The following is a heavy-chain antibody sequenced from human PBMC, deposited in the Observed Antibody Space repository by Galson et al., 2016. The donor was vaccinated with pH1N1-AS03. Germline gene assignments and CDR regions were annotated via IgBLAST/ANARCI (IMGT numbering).Heavy chain of an antibody. V-gene: IGHV3-23*01. CDR3: AKGGKGYCSSATCFSLSYYYYYYGMDV. D-gene: IGHD2-2*01. Sequence: LRLCCAVSGVVLCRHAMTGVGVVVRWGLVWVCRIFACGGDTYYADSVKGRFTVSRDNSKHTLYLQMNSLRADDTAVYYCAKGGKGYCSSATCFSLSYYYYYYGMDVWR. J-gene: IGHJ6*02. CDR1: GVVLCRHA. CDR2: IFACGGDT.